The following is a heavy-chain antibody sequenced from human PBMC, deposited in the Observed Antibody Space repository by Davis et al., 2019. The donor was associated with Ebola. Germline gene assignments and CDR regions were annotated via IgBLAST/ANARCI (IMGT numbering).Heavy chain of an antibody. D-gene: IGHD3-10*01. CDR2: INAGNGNT. V-gene: IGHV1-3*01. Sequence: AASVKVSCKASGYTFTSYAMHWVRQAPGQRLEWMGWINAGNGNTNYAQKLQGRVTMTTDTSTSTAYMELRSLRSDDTAVYYCARDRGRSGWFDPWGQGTLVTVSS. J-gene: IGHJ5*02. CDR3: ARDRGRSGWFDP. CDR1: GYTFTSYA.